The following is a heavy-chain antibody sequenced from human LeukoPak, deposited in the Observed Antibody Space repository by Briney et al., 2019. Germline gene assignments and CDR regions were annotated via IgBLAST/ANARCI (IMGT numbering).Heavy chain of an antibody. CDR3: ARGLLRFLEWLPSFWFDP. CDR1: GGSISSGDYY. CDR2: IYYSGGT. D-gene: IGHD3-3*01. Sequence: PSQTLSLTCTVSGGSISSGDYYWSWIRQPPGKGLEWIGYIYYSGGTYYNPSLKSRVTISVDTSKNQFSLKLSSVTAADTAVYYCARGLLRFLEWLPSFWFDPWGQGTLVTVSS. V-gene: IGHV4-30-4*08. J-gene: IGHJ5*02.